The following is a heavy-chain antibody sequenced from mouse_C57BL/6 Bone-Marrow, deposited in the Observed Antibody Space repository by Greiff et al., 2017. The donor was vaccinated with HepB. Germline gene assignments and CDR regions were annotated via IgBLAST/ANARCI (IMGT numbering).Heavy chain of an antibody. CDR3: ARSTVVAPFYAMDY. CDR2: IYPGSGNT. J-gene: IGHJ4*01. D-gene: IGHD1-1*01. Sequence: QVQLKESGAELVRPGASVKLSCKASGYTFTDYYINWVKQRPGQGLEWIARIYPGSGNTYYNEKFKGKATLTAEKSSSTAYMQLSSLTSEDSAVYFCARSTVVAPFYAMDYWGQGTSVTVSS. V-gene: IGHV1-76*01. CDR1: GYTFTDYY.